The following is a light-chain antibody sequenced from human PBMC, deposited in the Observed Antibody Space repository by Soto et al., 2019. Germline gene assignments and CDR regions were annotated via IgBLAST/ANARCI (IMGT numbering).Light chain of an antibody. CDR1: QSVSSN. Sequence: MTQSPSTLSASLGDRVTLSCLASQSVSSNLGLYQQKPGQAPRLLIYVSSTCATGIPTRFSGRGSGTEFTLTISSLQSEDFAVYFCQQHDNKPRTFGQGTKVDIK. CDR2: VSS. V-gene: IGKV3-15*01. CDR3: QQHDNKPRT. J-gene: IGKJ1*01.